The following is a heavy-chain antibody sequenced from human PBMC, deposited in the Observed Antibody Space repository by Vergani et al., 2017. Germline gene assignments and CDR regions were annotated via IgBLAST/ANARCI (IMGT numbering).Heavy chain of an antibody. CDR2: ISSSSSYI. D-gene: IGHD4-17*01. CDR1: GDSIISRSYY. J-gene: IGHJ4*02. V-gene: IGHV3-21*01. CDR3: ARGGLTVTTLLVD. Sequence: MQLQESGPGLVKASETLSLTCTVSGDSIISRSYYWGWIRQPPGKGLEWVSSISSSSSYIYYADSVKGRFTISRDNAKNSLYLQMNSLRAEDTAVYYCARGGLTVTTLLVDWGQGTLVTVSS.